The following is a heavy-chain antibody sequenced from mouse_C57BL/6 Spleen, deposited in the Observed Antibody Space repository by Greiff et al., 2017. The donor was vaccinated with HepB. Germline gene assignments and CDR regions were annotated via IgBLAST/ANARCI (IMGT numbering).Heavy chain of an antibody. CDR2: ISDGGSYT. Sequence: DVMLVESGGGLVKPGGSLKLSCAASGFTFSSYAMSWVRQTPEKRLEWVATISDGGSYTYYPDNVKGRFTISRDNAKNNLYLQMSHLKSEDTAMYYCARVFKGISMDYWGQGTSVTVSS. J-gene: IGHJ4*01. CDR1: GFTFSSYA. D-gene: IGHD5-2*01. CDR3: ARVFKGISMDY. V-gene: IGHV5-4*03.